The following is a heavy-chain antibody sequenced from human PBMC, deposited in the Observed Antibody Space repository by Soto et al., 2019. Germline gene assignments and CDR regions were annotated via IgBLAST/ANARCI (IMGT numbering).Heavy chain of an antibody. CDR2: IYYSGST. J-gene: IGHJ4*02. D-gene: IGHD3-9*01. V-gene: IGHV4-59*08. CDR1: GGSISSYY. Sequence: SETLSLTCTVSGGSISSYYWSWIRQPPGKGLEWIGYIYYSGSTNYNPSLKSRVTISVDTSKNQFSLKLSSVTAADTAVYYCARLKLEYDILTGYQSFGFDYWGQGTLVTVSS. CDR3: ARLKLEYDILTGYQSFGFDY.